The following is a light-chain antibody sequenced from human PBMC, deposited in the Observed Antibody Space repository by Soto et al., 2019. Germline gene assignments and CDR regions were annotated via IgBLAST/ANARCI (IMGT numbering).Light chain of an antibody. CDR3: PQYGRSPWT. CDR2: GAS. J-gene: IGKJ1*01. V-gene: IGKV3-20*01. CDR1: QSVSSSF. Sequence: EIVLTQSPGTLSLSPGERATLSCRASQSVSSSFLAWYQQKPDQAPRLLIYGASSRATGIPDRFSGSGSGTDFTLTITRLEPEDFAVYYCPQYGRSPWTFGQGTKVEIK.